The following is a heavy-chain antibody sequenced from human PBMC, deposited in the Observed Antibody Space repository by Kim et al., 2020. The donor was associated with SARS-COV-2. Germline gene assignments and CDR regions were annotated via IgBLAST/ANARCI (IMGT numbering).Heavy chain of an antibody. CDR2: IYYSGST. CDR3: ERLGANYDILTGYGPRRYGMDV. J-gene: IGHJ6*02. CDR1: GGSISSSSYY. Sequence: SETLSLTCTVSGGSISSSSYYWGWIRQPPGNGLEWIGSIYYSGSTYYNPSLKSRVTISVNTSKNQFSLKLSSVTAADTAVYYCERLGANYDILTGYGPRRYGMDVWGQGTTVTVSS. V-gene: IGHV4-39*01. D-gene: IGHD3-9*01.